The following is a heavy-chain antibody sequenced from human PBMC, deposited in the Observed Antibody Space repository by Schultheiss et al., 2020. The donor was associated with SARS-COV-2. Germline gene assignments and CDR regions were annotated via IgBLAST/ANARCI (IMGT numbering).Heavy chain of an antibody. CDR1: GFTFGTYS. Sequence: GESLKISCAASGFTFGTYSMTWVRQPPGKGLEWVSVISGSGGTTRYADSVVGRFTISRDNSRNRLYLDMNSLRADDTAVYYCAKIPAARVVFWYFDLWGRGTLVTVSS. V-gene: IGHV3-23*01. CDR2: ISGSGGTT. J-gene: IGHJ2*01. D-gene: IGHD6-13*01. CDR3: AKIPAARVVFWYFDL.